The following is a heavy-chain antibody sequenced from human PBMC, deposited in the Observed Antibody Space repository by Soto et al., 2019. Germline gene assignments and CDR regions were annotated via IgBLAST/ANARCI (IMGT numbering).Heavy chain of an antibody. V-gene: IGHV6-1*01. CDR2: TYYRSKWYN. D-gene: IGHD3-10*01. CDR3: AREWGVQKDAFDI. CDR1: GDSVSSNSAA. Sequence: PSQTLSLTCAISGDSVSSNSAAWNWIRQSTSRDLEWLGRTYYRSKWYNDYAVSVKSRITINPDTSKNQFSLQLNSVTPEDTAVYYGAREWGVQKDAFDIWGQGTMVTVSS. J-gene: IGHJ3*02.